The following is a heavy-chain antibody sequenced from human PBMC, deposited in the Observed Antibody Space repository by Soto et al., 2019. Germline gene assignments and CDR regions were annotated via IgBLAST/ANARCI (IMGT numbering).Heavy chain of an antibody. J-gene: IGHJ5*02. D-gene: IGHD2-2*02. Sequence: WVRQMPVKGLEWMGIVLPGDSDVRYSPSFQGQVTISVDKSINTAYLQWNSLKASDPAMYFFARSPPPCSGTHCYSTYARPWGQGTLVTVSS. CDR3: ARSPPPCSGTHCYSTYARP. V-gene: IGHV5-51*01. CDR2: VLPGDSDV.